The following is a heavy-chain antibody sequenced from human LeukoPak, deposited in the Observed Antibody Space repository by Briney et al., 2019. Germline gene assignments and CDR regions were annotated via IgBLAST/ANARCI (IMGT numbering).Heavy chain of an antibody. CDR1: GFTFSSYG. CDR3: AKGSEYSSGWYYFDY. Sequence: QPGRSLRLSCAAPGFTFSSYGMHWVRQAPGKGLEWVAVISYDGSNKYYADSVKGRFTISRDNSKNTLYLQMNSLRAEGTAVYYCAKGSEYSSGWYYFDYWGQGTLVTVSS. J-gene: IGHJ4*02. CDR2: ISYDGSNK. V-gene: IGHV3-30*18. D-gene: IGHD6-19*01.